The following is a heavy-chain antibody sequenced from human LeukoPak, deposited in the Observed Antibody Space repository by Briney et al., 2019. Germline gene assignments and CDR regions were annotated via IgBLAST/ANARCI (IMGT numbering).Heavy chain of an antibody. D-gene: IGHD2-21*02. CDR1: GGSISSGSYY. J-gene: IGHJ4*02. CDR2: IYTSGST. Sequence: SETLSLTCTVSGGSISSGSYYWSWIRQPAGKGLEWIGRIYTSGSTNYNPSLKSRVTISVDTSKNQFSLKLSSVTAADTAVYYCAGRETYCGGDCSRGDYWGQGTLVTVSS. V-gene: IGHV4-61*02. CDR3: AGRETYCGGDCSRGDY.